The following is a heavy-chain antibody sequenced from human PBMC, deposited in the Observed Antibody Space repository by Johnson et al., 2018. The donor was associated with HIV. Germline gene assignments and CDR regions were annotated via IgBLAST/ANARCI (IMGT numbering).Heavy chain of an antibody. V-gene: IGHV3-33*01. J-gene: IGHJ3*02. CDR3: AREAVTLRGWGHVFDI. CDR1: GFTFSSYG. CDR2: IWYDGSNK. Sequence: QVQLVESGGGVVQPGRSLRLSCAASGFTFSSYGMHWVRQAPGKGLEWVAVIWYDGSNKYYADSVKGRFTISRDNSKNSLYLQMKNVRAGDTAVYYCAREAVTLRGWGHVFDIWGQGTMVTVSS. D-gene: IGHD3-16*01.